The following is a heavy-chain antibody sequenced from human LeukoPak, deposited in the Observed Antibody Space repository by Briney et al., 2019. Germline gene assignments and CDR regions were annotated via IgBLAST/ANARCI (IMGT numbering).Heavy chain of an antibody. D-gene: IGHD3-10*01. CDR1: GFTFRSYT. CDR2: IRSSGTDI. Sequence: PGGSLRLSCAASGFTFRSYTMNWVRQAPGKGLEWVSSIRSSGTDIYYADSVRGRFTISRDNAKNTLYLQMNSLRAEDTAVYFCARDKVYYGSGTYGYWGQGTLVTVSS. J-gene: IGHJ4*02. V-gene: IGHV3-21*01. CDR3: ARDKVYYGSGTYGY.